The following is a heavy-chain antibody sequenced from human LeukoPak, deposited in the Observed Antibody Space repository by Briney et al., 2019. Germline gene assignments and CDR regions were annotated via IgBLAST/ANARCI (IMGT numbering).Heavy chain of an antibody. CDR3: AKVREDFDY. Sequence: TGGSLRLSCAASGFTFSSYGMHWVRQAPGKGLEWVAVISYDGSNKYYADSVKGQFTISRGNSKNTLYLQMNSLRAEDTAVYYCAKVREDFDYWGQGTLVTVSS. CDR2: ISYDGSNK. D-gene: IGHD3-10*01. J-gene: IGHJ4*02. CDR1: GFTFSSYG. V-gene: IGHV3-30*18.